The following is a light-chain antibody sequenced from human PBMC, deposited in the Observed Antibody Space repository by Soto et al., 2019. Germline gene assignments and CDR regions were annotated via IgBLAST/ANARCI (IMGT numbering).Light chain of an antibody. V-gene: IGKV3-20*01. J-gene: IGKJ1*01. CDR1: QSVSSSY. CDR3: QQYGSSPWT. Sequence: EIVLTQSPGPLSLSPGERATLSCRASQSVSSSYLAWDQQKPGQAPRLLIYGASSRATGIPDRFSGSGSGTDFTLTISRLEPEDFAVYYCQQYGSSPWTFGQGTKVEIK. CDR2: GAS.